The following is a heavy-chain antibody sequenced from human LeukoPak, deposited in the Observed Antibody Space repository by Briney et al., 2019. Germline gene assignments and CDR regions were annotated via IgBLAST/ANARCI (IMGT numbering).Heavy chain of an antibody. CDR3: ARDFIIRGVIRGLWFDS. D-gene: IGHD3-10*01. CDR2: INHSGST. V-gene: IGHV4-34*01. Sequence: SETLSLTCAVYGGSFSDYYWSWIRQTPGKGLEWIGEINHSGSTNYNPSLKSRVTISIDTSKNQFSLKLSSVTAADTAVYYCARDFIIRGVIRGLWFDSWGQGTLVTVSS. J-gene: IGHJ5*01. CDR1: GGSFSDYY.